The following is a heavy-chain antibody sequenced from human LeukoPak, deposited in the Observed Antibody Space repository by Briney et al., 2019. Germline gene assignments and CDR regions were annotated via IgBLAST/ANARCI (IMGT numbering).Heavy chain of an antibody. CDR2: LFTGGGRT. Sequence: PGGSLRLSCAASGFTFNNYLMSWVRQAPGKGLEWVSVLFTGGGRTLYADSVKGRFTISGDTFRTTPYLQMNGLRAEDTAVYYCAKECDYSPGHKFDLWGQGTLVTVSS. J-gene: IGHJ4*02. CDR1: GFTFNNYL. V-gene: IGHV3-23*01. CDR3: AKECDYSPGHKFDL. D-gene: IGHD3-10*01.